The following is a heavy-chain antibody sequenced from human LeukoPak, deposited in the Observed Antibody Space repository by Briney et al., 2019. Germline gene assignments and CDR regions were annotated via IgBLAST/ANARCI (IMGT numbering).Heavy chain of an antibody. CDR1: GGSISSGDYY. D-gene: IGHD3-16*01. Sequence: SETLSLTCTVSGGSISSGDYYWSWIRQPPGKGLEWIGYIYYSGSTYYNPSLKSRVTISVDTSKNQFSLKLSPVTAADTAVYYCTRDGVSRGRWFDPWGQGTLVTVSS. CDR2: IYYSGST. CDR3: TRDGVSRGRWFDP. J-gene: IGHJ5*02. V-gene: IGHV4-30-4*01.